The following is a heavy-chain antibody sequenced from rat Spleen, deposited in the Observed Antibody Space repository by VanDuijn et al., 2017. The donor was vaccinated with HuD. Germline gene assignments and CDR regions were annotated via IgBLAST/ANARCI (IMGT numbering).Heavy chain of an antibody. CDR2: INQNSRKI. J-gene: IGHJ2*01. Sequence: EVKLFESGGGLVQPGRSLKLSGAASGFNFNAYWMGWVRQAPGKGLEWIGEINQNSRKIKFTPSLKDKSNISRDNARNTLDLHMNTLGSEDTATYYCVREDAGVNYWGQGVMVTVSS. CDR1: GFNFNAYW. V-gene: IGHV4-2*01. D-gene: IGHD4-4*01. CDR3: VREDAGVNY.